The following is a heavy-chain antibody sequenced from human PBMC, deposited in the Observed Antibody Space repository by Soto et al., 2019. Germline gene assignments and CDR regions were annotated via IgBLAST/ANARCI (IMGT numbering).Heavy chain of an antibody. J-gene: IGHJ5*02. CDR2: IYYSGST. CDR3: ARDRINSSGYLNWFDP. Sequence: SETLSLTCTVSGGSISSGDYYWSWIRQPPGKGLEWIGYIYYSGSTYYNPSLKSRVTISVDTSKNQFSLKLSSVTAADTAVYYCARDRINSSGYLNWFDPWGQGTLVTVSS. V-gene: IGHV4-30-4*01. CDR1: GGSISSGDYY. D-gene: IGHD3-22*01.